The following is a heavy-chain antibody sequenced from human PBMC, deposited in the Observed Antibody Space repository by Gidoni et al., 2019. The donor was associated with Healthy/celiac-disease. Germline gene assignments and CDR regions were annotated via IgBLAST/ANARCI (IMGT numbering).Heavy chain of an antibody. CDR2: INPNSGGT. CDR1: GYTFTGYY. D-gene: IGHD2-2*01. Sequence: QVQLVQSGAEVKKPGASVKVSCQASGYTFTGYYMHWVRQAPGQGLEWMGWINPNSGGTNYAQKFQGWVTMTRDTSISTAYMELSRLRSDDTAVYYCARVGYCSSTSCPKTYYYYGMDVWGQGTTVTVSS. CDR3: ARVGYCSSTSCPKTYYYYGMDV. V-gene: IGHV1-2*04. J-gene: IGHJ6*02.